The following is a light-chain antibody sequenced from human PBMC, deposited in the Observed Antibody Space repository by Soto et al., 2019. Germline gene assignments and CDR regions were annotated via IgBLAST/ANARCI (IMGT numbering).Light chain of an antibody. CDR1: QSISNSY. CDR2: GAS. J-gene: IGKJ3*01. V-gene: IGKV3-20*01. CDR3: QQDGNSPFT. Sequence: IVLTQSPGTLSLSPGERATLSCRASQSISNSYLAWYQQKPGQAPRLLIYGASSRATGIPDRFSGSGSGTDFSLTISRLEPEDFAVYYCQQDGNSPFTFGPGTKVDIK.